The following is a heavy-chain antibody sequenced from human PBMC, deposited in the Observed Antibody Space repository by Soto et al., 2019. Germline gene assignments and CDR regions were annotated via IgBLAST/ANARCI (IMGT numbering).Heavy chain of an antibody. CDR2: IWYDASKQ. V-gene: IGHV3-33*01. CDR1: GFSFSVYG. Sequence: SLRISFETSGFSFSVYGMQWVRQAPGKGLEWVAVIWYDASKQFYAASVEGRFTISRDNSKAILYLQMNSLRAEDTAVYYCAAWAEGATEVHWGQGTLVTVPQ. D-gene: IGHD2-15*01. CDR3: AAWAEGATEVH. J-gene: IGHJ4*02.